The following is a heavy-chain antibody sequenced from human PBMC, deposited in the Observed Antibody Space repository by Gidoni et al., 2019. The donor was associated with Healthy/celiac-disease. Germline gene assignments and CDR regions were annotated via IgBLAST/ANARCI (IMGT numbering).Heavy chain of an antibody. CDR2: INHSGST. Sequence: QVQLQQWGAGLLKPSETLSLTCAVYGGSFSGYYWSWIRQPPGKGLEWIGEINHSGSTNYNPSLKSRVTIAVDTAKNQCSLKLSSVTAADTAVYYCAGPSNYYDSSGHTGGAFDIWGQGTMVTVSS. CDR1: GGSFSGYY. D-gene: IGHD3-22*01. V-gene: IGHV4-34*01. J-gene: IGHJ3*02. CDR3: AGPSNYYDSSGHTGGAFDI.